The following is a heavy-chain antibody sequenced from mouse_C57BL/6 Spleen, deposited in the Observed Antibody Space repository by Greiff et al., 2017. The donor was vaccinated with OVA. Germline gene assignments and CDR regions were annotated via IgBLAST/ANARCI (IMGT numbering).Heavy chain of an antibody. J-gene: IGHJ3*01. CDR3: TDYYGSSLWFAY. Sequence: VQRVESGAELVRPGASVTLSCKASGYTFTDYEMHWVKQTPVHGLEWIGAIDPETGGTAYNQKFKGKAILTADKSSSTAYMELRSLTSEDSAVYYCTDYYGSSLWFAYWGQGTLVTVSA. V-gene: IGHV1-15*01. D-gene: IGHD1-1*01. CDR2: IDPETGGT. CDR1: GYTFTDYE.